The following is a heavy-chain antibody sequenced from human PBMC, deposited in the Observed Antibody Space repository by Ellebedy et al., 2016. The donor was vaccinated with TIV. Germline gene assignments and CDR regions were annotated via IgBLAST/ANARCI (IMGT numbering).Heavy chain of an antibody. D-gene: IGHD1-26*01. Sequence: SLKISCAASGFTFDDYAMHWVRQSPGKGLEWVSGISWNSGGIAYADSVKGRFTISRDNAKNSLYLQMNSLRAEDTALYYCAILSGRDTLDFGYWGQGTLVTVSS. J-gene: IGHJ4*02. V-gene: IGHV3-9*01. CDR1: GFTFDDYA. CDR3: AILSGRDTLDFGY. CDR2: ISWNSGGI.